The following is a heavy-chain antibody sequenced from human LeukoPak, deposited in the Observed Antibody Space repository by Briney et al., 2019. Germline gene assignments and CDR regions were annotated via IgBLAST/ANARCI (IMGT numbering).Heavy chain of an antibody. CDR3: ARGGYCSSTSCYYFDY. CDR1: GFTFSSYW. D-gene: IGHD2-2*01. CDR2: INSDGSST. V-gene: IGHV3-74*01. J-gene: IGHJ4*02. Sequence: GGSLRLSFAAPGFTFSSYWMHWVRQPPGRGRGWVLRINSDGSSTSYADSVKGRFTISRDNAKNTLYLQMNSLRAEDTAVYYCARGGYCSSTSCYYFDYWGQGTLVTVSS.